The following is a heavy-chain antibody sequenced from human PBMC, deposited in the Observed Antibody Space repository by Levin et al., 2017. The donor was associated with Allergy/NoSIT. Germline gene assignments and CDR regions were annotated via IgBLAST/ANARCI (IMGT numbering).Heavy chain of an antibody. CDR1: GFTFSDYA. J-gene: IGHJ4*02. V-gene: IGHV3-30*04. CDR2: ISYDGEKK. CDR3: ARDAVKNGYNWDYFDY. Sequence: GESLKISCAAAGFTFSDYAVHWVRQAPGKGLEWVALISYDGEKKYYTDSVKGRFTISRDNSENTLYLEMNSLTTEDTAVYYCARDAVKNGYNWDYFDYGGQGTLVTVSS. D-gene: IGHD5-24*01.